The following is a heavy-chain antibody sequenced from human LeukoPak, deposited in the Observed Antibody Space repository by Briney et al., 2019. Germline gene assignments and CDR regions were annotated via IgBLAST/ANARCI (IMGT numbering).Heavy chain of an antibody. D-gene: IGHD3-22*01. Sequence: GGSLRLSCAASGFTFSSYGMHWVRQAPGKGLEWVAVIWYDGSNKYYADSVKGRFTISRDNFKNTLYLQMNSLRAEDTAVYYCAGYDSSGYYYSVSAFDIWGQGTMVTVSS. CDR1: GFTFSSYG. CDR2: IWYDGSNK. CDR3: AGYDSSGYYYSVSAFDI. J-gene: IGHJ3*02. V-gene: IGHV3-33*01.